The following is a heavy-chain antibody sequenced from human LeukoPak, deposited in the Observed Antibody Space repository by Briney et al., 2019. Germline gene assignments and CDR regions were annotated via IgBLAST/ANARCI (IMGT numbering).Heavy chain of an antibody. CDR1: GFTFSSYA. Sequence: GGSLRLSCAASGFTFSSYAMHWVRQAPGKGLEWVAVISYDGSNKYYAHSVKGRFTISRDNSKNTLYLQMNSLRAEDTAVHYCARESPVTTGPLDYWGQGTLVTVSS. CDR3: ARESPVTTGPLDY. D-gene: IGHD4-17*01. V-gene: IGHV3-30*04. J-gene: IGHJ4*02. CDR2: ISYDGSNK.